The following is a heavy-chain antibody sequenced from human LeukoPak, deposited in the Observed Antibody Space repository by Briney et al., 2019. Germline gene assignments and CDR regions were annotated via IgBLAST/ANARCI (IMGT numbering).Heavy chain of an antibody. V-gene: IGHV4-4*02. CDR3: TRSGGWWSLDY. J-gene: IGHJ4*02. D-gene: IGHD2-8*02. Sequence: KASETLSLTCAVSGDSISSRNWWSWVRQPPGKGLDWIGEISHGGSTKYNPSLKNRVTISKDNFKNEFSLRLNSVTAADTAVYFCTRSGGWWSLDYWGQGALVTVSS. CDR1: GDSISSRNW. CDR2: ISHGGST.